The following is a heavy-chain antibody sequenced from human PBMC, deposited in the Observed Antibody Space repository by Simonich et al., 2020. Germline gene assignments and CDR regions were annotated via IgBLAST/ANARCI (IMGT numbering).Heavy chain of an antibody. J-gene: IGHJ6*02. CDR3: ARVGYSNYYYYGMDV. CDR1: GYSISSGYY. V-gene: IGHV4-38-2*01. Sequence: QVQLQESGPGLVKPSETLSLTCAVSGYSISSGYYWGWIRQPPGKGLEWIGSIYHSGRTYDNPSLKSRVTISVDTSTNQFSLKLSSVTAADTAVYYGARVGYSNYYYYGMDVWGQGTTVTVSS. CDR2: IYHSGRT. D-gene: IGHD6-13*01.